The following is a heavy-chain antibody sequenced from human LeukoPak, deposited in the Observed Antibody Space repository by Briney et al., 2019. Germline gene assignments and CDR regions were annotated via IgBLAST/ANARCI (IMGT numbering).Heavy chain of an antibody. CDR2: IYAGGTA. D-gene: IGHD3-22*01. V-gene: IGHV4-4*07. CDR3: TRELRYDNSDSGAF. J-gene: IGHJ3*01. Sequence: SETLSLTCTVSGGSISNYYWSWIRQPAGKGLEWIGRIYAGGTASHNPSLKSRVTMSADMSKNQLSLKLTSVTAADTAVYYCTRELRYDNSDSGAFWGQGTVVTVSS. CDR1: GGSISNYY.